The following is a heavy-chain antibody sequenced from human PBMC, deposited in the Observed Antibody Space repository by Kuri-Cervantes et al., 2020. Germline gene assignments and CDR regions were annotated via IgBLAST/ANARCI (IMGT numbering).Heavy chain of an antibody. CDR1: GFTFNGYG. CDR2: IWYDATKK. D-gene: IGHD3-9*01. CDR3: ARARYFDRYYYMDV. J-gene: IGHJ6*03. Sequence: GESLKISCAASGFTFNGYGMHWVRQAPGKGLEWVAIIWYDATKKYYADSVKGRFTVSRDNSKNTLYLEMDSLRAGDTAVYYCARARYFDRYYYMDVWGTGSTVTDSS. V-gene: IGHV3-33*01.